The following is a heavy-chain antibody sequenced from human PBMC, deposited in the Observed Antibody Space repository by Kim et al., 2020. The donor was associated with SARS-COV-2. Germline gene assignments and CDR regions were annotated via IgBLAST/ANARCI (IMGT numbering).Heavy chain of an antibody. CDR2: ISRNSDTT. CDR3: AQQHCGGDCYPSY. J-gene: IGHJ4*02. Sequence: GGSLRLSCEASGFTFNTDAMAWVRQTPGKRLEWVSSISRNSDTTYYADSVKGRFTTSRDNSKNTLYLQMNSLRVDDTAVYYCAQQHCGGDCYPSYWGQGTLVTVSS. V-gene: IGHV3-23*01. CDR1: GFTFNTDA. D-gene: IGHD2-21*02.